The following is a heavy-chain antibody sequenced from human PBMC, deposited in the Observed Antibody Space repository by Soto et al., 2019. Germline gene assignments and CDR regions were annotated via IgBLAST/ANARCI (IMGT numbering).Heavy chain of an antibody. CDR1: GFTLSDYW. J-gene: IGHJ6*02. V-gene: IGHV3-74*01. CDR3: ACSYGMDV. D-gene: IGHD3-10*02. CDR2: ITSDGTGT. Sequence: EMQLVESGGDLVQPGGSLRLSCVASGFTLSDYWMHWIRHAPGKGLVWVSRITSDGTGTTYADSVKGRFTISRDNARNTLYLQMNSLRDEDTAVYYCACSYGMDVWGQGTTVTVSS.